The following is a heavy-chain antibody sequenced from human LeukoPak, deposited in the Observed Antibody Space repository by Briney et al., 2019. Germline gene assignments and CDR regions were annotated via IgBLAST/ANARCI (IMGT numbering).Heavy chain of an antibody. V-gene: IGHV3-23*01. CDR1: GFTFSSYA. Sequence: GALRLSRAASGFTFSSYAMSWGREGPQKGLECVSAISGSGGSTYYAHSAKGRFTISRDNSKNTLYLRLNSLRAEGTAVYYCAKDRGKRDLLRFGESLGYWGQGTLVTVSS. J-gene: IGHJ4*02. CDR2: ISGSGGST. CDR3: AKDRGKRDLLRFGESLGY. D-gene: IGHD3-10*01.